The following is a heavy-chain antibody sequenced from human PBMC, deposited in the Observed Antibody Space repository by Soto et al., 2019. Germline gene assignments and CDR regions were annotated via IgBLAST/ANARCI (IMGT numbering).Heavy chain of an antibody. D-gene: IGHD1-26*01. J-gene: IGHJ3*02. Sequence: GGSLRLSCAASGFSFNNYGIHWVRQAPGKGLEWVAVISYDGSNKYYADSVKGRFTISRDNSKNTLYLQMNSLRAEDTAVYYCAKEWDRGAFDIRGQGTMVTVSS. CDR1: GFSFNNYG. CDR3: AKEWDRGAFDI. CDR2: ISYDGSNK. V-gene: IGHV3-30*18.